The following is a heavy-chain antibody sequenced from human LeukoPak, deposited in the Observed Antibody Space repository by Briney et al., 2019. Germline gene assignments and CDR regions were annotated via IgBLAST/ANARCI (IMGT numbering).Heavy chain of an antibody. CDR3: AKGRTTVVTPIN. V-gene: IGHV3-23*01. D-gene: IGHD4-23*01. Sequence: GGSLRLSCAASGFTFSNYAMSWVRQAPGKGLDWVSAISGSGSNTYYADSVKGRFTISRDNSKNTLYLQMNSLRAEDTAVYYCAKGRTTVVTPINWGQGTLVTVSS. CDR2: ISGSGSNT. CDR1: GFTFSNYA. J-gene: IGHJ4*02.